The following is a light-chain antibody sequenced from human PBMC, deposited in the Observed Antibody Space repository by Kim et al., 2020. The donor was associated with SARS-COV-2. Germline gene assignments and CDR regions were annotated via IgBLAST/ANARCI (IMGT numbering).Light chain of an antibody. CDR2: EVS. J-gene: IGLJ1*01. V-gene: IGLV2-14*03. CDR3: SSFTISRTVF. CDR1: SSDVGVYNF. Sequence: QSALTQPASVSGSPGQSITISCTGTSSDVGVYNFVSWYQQHPGKAPKLMIYEVSNLPSGVPDRFSGSKSGNTASLTISELQPEDEADYYCSSFTISRTVFFGTGTKVTVL.